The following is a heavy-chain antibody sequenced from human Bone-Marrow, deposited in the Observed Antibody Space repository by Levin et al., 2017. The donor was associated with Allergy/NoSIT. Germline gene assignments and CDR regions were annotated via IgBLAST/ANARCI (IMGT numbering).Heavy chain of an antibody. CDR2: INPNSGDT. J-gene: IGHJ6*02. Sequence: ASVKVSCKASGYTFTGYYMHWVRQAPGQGLEWMGWINPNSGDTNYAQKFQGRVTMTRDTSISTAYMELSRLRSDDTAVYYCARDGQAGTSSGWYGGRYYYYGMDGWGQGTTVTVSS. CDR3: ARDGQAGTSSGWYGGRYYYYGMDG. D-gene: IGHD6-19*01. CDR1: GYTFTGYY. V-gene: IGHV1-2*02.